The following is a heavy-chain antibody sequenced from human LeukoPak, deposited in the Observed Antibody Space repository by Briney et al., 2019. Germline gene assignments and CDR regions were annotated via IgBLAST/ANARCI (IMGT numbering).Heavy chain of an antibody. Sequence: PGGSLRLSCVASGFTFNDYAMNWVRQAPGKGLEWVSTFKTKYNQVYYAESVRGRFTISTDNSKNTVFLQMNSLGAEDTALYYCARSVPDYTRFDYWGQGALATVSS. CDR1: GFTFNDYA. V-gene: IGHV3-23*05. J-gene: IGHJ4*02. CDR2: FKTKYNQV. D-gene: IGHD4-11*01. CDR3: ARSVPDYTRFDY.